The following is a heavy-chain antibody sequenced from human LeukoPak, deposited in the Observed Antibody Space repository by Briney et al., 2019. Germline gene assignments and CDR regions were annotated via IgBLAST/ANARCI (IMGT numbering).Heavy chain of an antibody. D-gene: IGHD7-27*01. CDR1: GFTFSSYG. CDR2: IRYDGSNK. V-gene: IGHV3-30*02. J-gene: IGHJ4*01. CDR3: AKENWGLTGY. Sequence: PGGSLRLSCAASGFTFSSYGMHWVRQAPGKGLEWVAFIRYDGSNKYYADSVKGRFTISRDNSKNTLYLQMNSLRAEDTAVYYCAKENWGLTGYWGQGTLVTVSS.